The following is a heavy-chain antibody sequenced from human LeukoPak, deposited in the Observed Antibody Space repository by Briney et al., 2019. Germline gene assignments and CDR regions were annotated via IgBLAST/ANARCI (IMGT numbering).Heavy chain of an antibody. CDR2: IIPLLDKT. J-gene: IGHJ4*02. D-gene: IGHD3-9*01. V-gene: IGHV1-69*04. Sequence: GSSVKVSCKASGGTFSSYGFSWVGRAAGQGLEWMGSIIPLLDKTHYSQKFQCRVTIPADKSTSTAYMELSRLRSVDTAMYFCASTGADYYSGADLLFDHWGQGTLVTVSS. CDR3: ASTGADYYSGADLLFDH. CDR1: GGTFSSYG.